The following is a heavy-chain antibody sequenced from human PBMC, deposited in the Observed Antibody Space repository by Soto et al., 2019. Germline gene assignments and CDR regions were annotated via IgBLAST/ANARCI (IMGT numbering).Heavy chain of an antibody. CDR1: GGSISSGTPY. CDR3: ASIPRRGYSYGIDY. J-gene: IGHJ4*02. D-gene: IGHD2-21*02. Sequence: QVQLQESGPGLVKPSQTLSLTCNVSGGSISSGTPYWTWIRQHPGEGLEWIGHIYFTGATYSNPSLRSRLTMSVDTSKNQFSLKLTSVTAADTATYYCASIPRRGYSYGIDYWGQGTLVTVSS. CDR2: IYFTGAT. V-gene: IGHV4-31*03.